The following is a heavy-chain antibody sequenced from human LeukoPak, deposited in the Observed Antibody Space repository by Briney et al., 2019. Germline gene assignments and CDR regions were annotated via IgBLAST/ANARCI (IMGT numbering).Heavy chain of an antibody. CDR3: ATDPGYGYSGAFDI. J-gene: IGHJ3*02. V-gene: IGHV3-48*01. CDR2: ISSGSNTI. D-gene: IGHD5-18*01. Sequence: GGSLRLSCAASGFTFSSYSMNWVRQALGKGLGWVSYISSGSNTIYYADSVKGRFTISRDNAKNSLYLQMNSLRAEDAAVYYCATDPGYGYSGAFDIWGQGTMVTVSS. CDR1: GFTFSSYS.